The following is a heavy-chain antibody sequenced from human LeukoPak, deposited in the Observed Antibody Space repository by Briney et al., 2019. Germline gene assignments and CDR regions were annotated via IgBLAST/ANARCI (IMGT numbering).Heavy chain of an antibody. D-gene: IGHD2-2*01. J-gene: IGHJ4*02. Sequence: GRSLRLSCEASGFTFKTYGMHWVRQAPGKGLEWLAVISYDERNKYYGDSVKGRFTISRDNSKNTLYLQMSSLRPEDTAVYYCANGAVYCTSPKYPTGSAPSCFAHWGQGTLVTVSS. CDR1: GFTFKTYG. CDR3: ANGAVYCTSPKYPTGSAPSCFAH. CDR2: ISYDERNK. V-gene: IGHV3-30*18.